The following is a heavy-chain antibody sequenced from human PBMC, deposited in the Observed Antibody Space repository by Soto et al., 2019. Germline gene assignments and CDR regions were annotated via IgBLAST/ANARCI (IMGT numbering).Heavy chain of an antibody. J-gene: IGHJ6*02. CDR1: GGTFSSYA. D-gene: IGHD3-3*01. CDR2: IIPIFGTA. V-gene: IGHV1-69*12. CDR3: ARTGVGTHCYGMAF. Sequence: QVQLVQSGAEVKKPGSSVKVSCKASGGTFSSYAISWVRQAPGQGLEWMGGIIPIFGTANYVQKFQGRVMMTAEESKSTDYMGLSRLGYDDTAVYYCARTGVGTHCYGMAFWGQGATVTVSS.